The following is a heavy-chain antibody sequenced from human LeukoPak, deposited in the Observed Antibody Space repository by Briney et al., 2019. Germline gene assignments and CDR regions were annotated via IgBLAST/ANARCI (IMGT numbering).Heavy chain of an antibody. CDR1: GATFSSYT. J-gene: IGHJ5*02. CDR3: ARDLGSGFIFARPNWFEP. V-gene: IGHV1-69*04. Sequence: SVKLSCKASGATFSSYTISWLRQSPGQELEWMGRIIPILGIANYAQTFQGRVTITADKSTSTAYMELSSLRSEDTAVYYCARDLGSGFIFARPNWFEPWGQGTLVTVSS. D-gene: IGHD6-19*01. CDR2: IIPILGIA.